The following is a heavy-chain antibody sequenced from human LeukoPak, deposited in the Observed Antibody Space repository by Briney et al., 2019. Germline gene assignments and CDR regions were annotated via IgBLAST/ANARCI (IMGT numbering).Heavy chain of an antibody. CDR1: DYSISSGYY. Sequence: KTSETLSLTCIVSDYSISSGYYWGWIRQPPGKGLEWIGCIYYSGSTNYNPSLESRLTMSIDTSKNQFSLKLSSVTAADTAMYFCGFSEGDFWGQGALVTVSS. CDR3: GFSEGDF. J-gene: IGHJ4*02. V-gene: IGHV4-38-2*02. CDR2: IYYSGST. D-gene: IGHD6-25*01.